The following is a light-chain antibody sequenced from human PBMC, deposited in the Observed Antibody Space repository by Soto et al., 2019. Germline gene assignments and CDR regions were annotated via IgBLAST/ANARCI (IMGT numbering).Light chain of an antibody. CDR3: QQYNKWPPIT. J-gene: IGKJ5*01. Sequence: EIVMTQSPATLSVSPGERATLSCRASQSVSSDLAWNQQKPGQAPRLLIYGASTRATGIPARFSGSGSGTEFTLNISSLQSEDFAVYYCQQYNKWPPITFGQGTQLEIK. CDR1: QSVSSD. V-gene: IGKV3-15*01. CDR2: GAS.